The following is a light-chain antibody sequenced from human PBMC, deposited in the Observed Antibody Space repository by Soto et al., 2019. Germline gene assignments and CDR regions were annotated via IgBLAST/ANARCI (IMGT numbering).Light chain of an antibody. V-gene: IGKV3-20*01. CDR3: QHFSSYPLT. Sequence: EFVLTQSPGTLSFSPGERATLSCRASQTVRNNYLAWYQQKPGQAPRLLIYDASSRATGIPDRFSGGGSGTDFTLTISRLEPEDFAVYYCQHFSSYPLTLGGGTKVDIK. CDR1: QTVRNNY. J-gene: IGKJ4*01. CDR2: DAS.